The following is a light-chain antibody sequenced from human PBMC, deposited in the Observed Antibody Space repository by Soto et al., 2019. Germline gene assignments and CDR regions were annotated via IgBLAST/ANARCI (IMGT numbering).Light chain of an antibody. Sequence: DIVLTQSPANLSVSPGERATLSCRASENMSDDLAWYQHKPGRAPRLLIYRASTRAAGVSARFSGSGSGTEFTFTISSLQPEDSAVYYCQQYYIWPPWTFGQGTKVDIK. CDR1: ENMSDD. CDR3: QQYYIWPPWT. CDR2: RAS. V-gene: IGKV3-15*01. J-gene: IGKJ1*01.